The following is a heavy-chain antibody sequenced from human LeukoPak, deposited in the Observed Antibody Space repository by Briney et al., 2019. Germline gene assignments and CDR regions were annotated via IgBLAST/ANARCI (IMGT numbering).Heavy chain of an antibody. Sequence: GGSLRLSCAASGFTFSSYAMHWVRQAPGKGLEWVAVISYDGSNKYYADSVKGRFTISRDNSKNTLFVQMNSLRAEDAAVYFCAKDQRVYCSTGSCYPFDYWGQGTLVTVSS. J-gene: IGHJ4*02. CDR2: ISYDGSNK. CDR1: GFTFSSYA. D-gene: IGHD2-15*01. CDR3: AKDQRVYCSTGSCYPFDY. V-gene: IGHV3-30*17.